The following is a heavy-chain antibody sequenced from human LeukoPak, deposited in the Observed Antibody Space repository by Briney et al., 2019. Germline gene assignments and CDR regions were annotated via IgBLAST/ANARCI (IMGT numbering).Heavy chain of an antibody. CDR1: GYTFSGYY. CDR2: INPNSGGT. D-gene: IGHD3-3*01. Sequence: ASVKVSCKASGYTFSGYYMHWVRQAPGQGLEWMGWINPNSGGTNYAQKFQGRVTMTRDTSISTAYMELRRLRSDDTAMCYCARGRGSRLRFLEWTFDYWGQGTLVTVSS. J-gene: IGHJ4*02. V-gene: IGHV1-2*02. CDR3: ARGRGSRLRFLEWTFDY.